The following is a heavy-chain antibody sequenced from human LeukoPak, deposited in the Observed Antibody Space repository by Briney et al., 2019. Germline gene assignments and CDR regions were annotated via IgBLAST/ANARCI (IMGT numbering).Heavy chain of an antibody. Sequence: PSETLSLTCRVSGGSISSCAYYWGWIRQPPGKELEWIGSIYSSGSTYYNPSLKSRVTISVDTSKNQFSLKLSSVTAADTAVYYCARDLSGHYYMDVWGKGTTVTVSS. V-gene: IGHV4-39*07. J-gene: IGHJ6*03. CDR3: ARDLSGHYYMDV. D-gene: IGHD3-9*01. CDR2: IYSSGST. CDR1: GGSISSCAYY.